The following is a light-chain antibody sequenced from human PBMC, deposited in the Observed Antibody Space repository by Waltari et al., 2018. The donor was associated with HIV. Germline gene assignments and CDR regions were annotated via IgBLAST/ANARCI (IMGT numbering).Light chain of an antibody. CDR3: QHRSSWPPLT. J-gene: IGKJ4*01. CDR1: QSVSSY. Sequence: EIVLTQSPATLSLSPGARATLSCRASQSVSSYLAWYQQKPGQAPRLLIYDASNRATGITARFSGSGSGTDFTLTISSLEPEDFAFYYCQHRSSWPPLTFGGGTKVEIK. V-gene: IGKV3-11*01. CDR2: DAS.